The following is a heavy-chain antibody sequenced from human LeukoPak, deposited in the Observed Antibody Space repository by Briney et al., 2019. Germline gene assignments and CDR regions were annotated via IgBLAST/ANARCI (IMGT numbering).Heavy chain of an antibody. CDR3: TTGSFYDILTGYYTLDAFDI. Sequence: GGSLRLSCAASGFTFSNAWMSWVRQAPGKGLEWDGRIKSKTDGGTTDYAAPVKGRFTISRDDSKNTLYLQMNSLKTEDTAVYYCTTGSFYDILTGYYTLDAFDIWGQGTMVTVSS. J-gene: IGHJ3*02. CDR1: GFTFSNAW. CDR2: IKSKTDGGTT. V-gene: IGHV3-15*01. D-gene: IGHD3-9*01.